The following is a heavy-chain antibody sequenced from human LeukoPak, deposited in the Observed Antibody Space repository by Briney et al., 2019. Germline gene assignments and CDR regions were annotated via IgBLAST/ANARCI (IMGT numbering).Heavy chain of an antibody. CDR3: ARDLTIAAAGTRWFDP. CDR1: GGSISSYY. V-gene: IGHV4-59*01. D-gene: IGHD6-13*01. CDR2: IYYSGST. Sequence: SETLSLTCTVSGGSISSYYWSWIRQPPGKGLEWIGYIYYSGSTNYNPSLKSRVTISVDTSKNQFSLKLSSVTAADTAVYYCARDLTIAAAGTRWFDPWGQGTLVTVSS. J-gene: IGHJ5*02.